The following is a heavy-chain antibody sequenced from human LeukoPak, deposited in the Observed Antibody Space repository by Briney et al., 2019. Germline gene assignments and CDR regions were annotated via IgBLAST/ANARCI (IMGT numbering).Heavy chain of an antibody. Sequence: SETLSLTCTVSGYSISSGYYWGWIRQPPGKGLEWIGSIYHSGSTYYNPSLKSRVTISVDTSKNQFSLKLSSVTAADTAVYYCARVLKGRAPFDYWGQGTLVTVSS. CDR2: IYHSGST. V-gene: IGHV4-38-2*02. CDR1: GYSISSGYY. CDR3: ARVLKGRAPFDY. J-gene: IGHJ4*02.